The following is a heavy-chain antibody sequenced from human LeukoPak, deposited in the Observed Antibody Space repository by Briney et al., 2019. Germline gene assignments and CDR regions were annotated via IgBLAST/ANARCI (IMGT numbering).Heavy chain of an antibody. V-gene: IGHV1-18*01. D-gene: IGHD6-13*01. Sequence: GASVKVSCKASGYTFTSYGISWVRQAPGQGLEWMGWISAYNGNTNYAQKLQGRVTMTTDTSTSTAYMELRSLRSDDTAVYYCARDSLLIAAAEIDYWGQGTLVTVSS. CDR2: ISAYNGNT. CDR3: ARDSLLIAAAEIDY. J-gene: IGHJ4*02. CDR1: GYTFTSYG.